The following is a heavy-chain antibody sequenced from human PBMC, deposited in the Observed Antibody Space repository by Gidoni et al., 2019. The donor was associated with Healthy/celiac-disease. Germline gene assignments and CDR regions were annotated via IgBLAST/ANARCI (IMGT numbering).Heavy chain of an antibody. V-gene: IGHV3-23*01. Sequence: EVQLLESGGGLVQPGGSLRLSCAASGFTFSSYAMSWVRQASGKGLEWVSAISGSGGSTYYADSVKGRFTISRDNSKNTLYLQMNSLRAEDTAVYYCARGQVPAADGYYYYGMDVWGQGTTVTVSS. D-gene: IGHD2-2*01. J-gene: IGHJ6*02. CDR2: ISGSGGST. CDR3: ARGQVPAADGYYYYGMDV. CDR1: GFTFSSYA.